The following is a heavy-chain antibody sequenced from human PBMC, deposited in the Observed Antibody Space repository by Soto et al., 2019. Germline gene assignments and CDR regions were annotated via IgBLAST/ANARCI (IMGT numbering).Heavy chain of an antibody. J-gene: IGHJ4*02. V-gene: IGHV5-51*01. CDR3: ARAAPGGSHGSPPDF. CDR1: GYRFTSYW. D-gene: IGHD3-10*01. CDR2: ISPDDSET. Sequence: VQLAQSGAEVKKPGESLKISCKASGYRFTSYWIGWVRQKPGKGLEWMGTISPDDSETKYSPSFQGQVIISFDRSISTVSLHWSSLKASDSAMYYCARAAPGGSHGSPPDFWGQGTLVTVSS.